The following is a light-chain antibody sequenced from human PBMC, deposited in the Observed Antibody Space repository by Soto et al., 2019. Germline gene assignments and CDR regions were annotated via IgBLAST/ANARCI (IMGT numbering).Light chain of an antibody. Sequence: DLQMTQSPSSLSASVGDRVTITCRASQSISNYLNWYQQKPGKAPKLLIYAASSLQSGVPSRFSGSGSGTDFTLTISSLQPEDFATYYCQQSYSTPQELTFGGGTKVEI. CDR2: AAS. J-gene: IGKJ4*01. CDR1: QSISNY. CDR3: QQSYSTPQELT. V-gene: IGKV1-39*01.